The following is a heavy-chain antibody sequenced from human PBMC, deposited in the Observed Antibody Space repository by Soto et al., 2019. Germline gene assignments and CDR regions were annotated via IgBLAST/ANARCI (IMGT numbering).Heavy chain of an antibody. V-gene: IGHV4-39*01. J-gene: IGHJ5*02. CDR2: IYYSGST. CDR3: ARHEARGSGWLISHGWFDT. D-gene: IGHD6-19*01. Sequence: QLQLQESGPGLVKPSETLSLTCTVSGGSISSSSYYWGWIRQPPGKGLEWIGSIYYSGSTYYNPSLKSRVTISVDTSKNQFSLKLSSVTAADTAVYYCARHEARGSGWLISHGWFDTWGQGTLVTVSS. CDR1: GGSISSSSYY.